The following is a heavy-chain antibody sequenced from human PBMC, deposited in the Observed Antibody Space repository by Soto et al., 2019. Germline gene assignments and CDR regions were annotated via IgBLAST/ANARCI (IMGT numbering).Heavy chain of an antibody. J-gene: IGHJ6*02. CDR2: MNPNSGNT. CDR3: ARGRRFVLMVYALYYYGMDV. CDR1: WCTFPMYD. D-gene: IGHD2-8*01. V-gene: IGHV1-8*01. Sequence: SCGGAWCTFPMYDFNWVGPANGQRLEWIGWMNPNSGNTGYVQKFQGRVTMTRNTSISTAYMELSSLRSEDTAVYYCARGRRFVLMVYALYYYGMDVWGQGTTVTVSS.